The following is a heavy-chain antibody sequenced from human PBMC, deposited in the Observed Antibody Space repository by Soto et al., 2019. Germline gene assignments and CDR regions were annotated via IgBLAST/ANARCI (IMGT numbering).Heavy chain of an antibody. Sequence: VQLLESGGGLIQPGGSLRLSCAASGFTFSYGIHWLRQAPGKGLEWVAYISYDSSNKFYGDSVKGRFTISRDNSKNTQSLQMNSLRAEDTPVYYCAKLVIGYCSGNTCDDYWGQGTLVAVSS. D-gene: IGHD2-15*01. CDR3: AKLVIGYCSGNTCDDY. V-gene: IGHV3-30*18. J-gene: IGHJ4*02. CDR1: GFTFSYG. CDR2: ISYDSSNK.